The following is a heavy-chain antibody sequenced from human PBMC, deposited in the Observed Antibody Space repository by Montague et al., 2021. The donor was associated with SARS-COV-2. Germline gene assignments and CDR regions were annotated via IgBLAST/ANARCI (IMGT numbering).Heavy chain of an antibody. CDR1: GGSFSGYY. J-gene: IGHJ5*02. Sequence: SETLSLTCAVYGGSFSGYYLNWIRQPPGKGLEWIGEINHSGSTNYNPSLKGRVTISVDTSKNQFSLKLSSVTAADTAVYYCARALYCSGGSCYPNWFDPWGQGTLVTVSS. D-gene: IGHD2-15*01. CDR2: INHSGST. CDR3: ARALYCSGGSCYPNWFDP. V-gene: IGHV4-34*01.